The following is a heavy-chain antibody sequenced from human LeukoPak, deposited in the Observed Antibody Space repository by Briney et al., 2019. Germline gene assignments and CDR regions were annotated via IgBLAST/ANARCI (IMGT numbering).Heavy chain of an antibody. CDR1: GYTFTSYG. V-gene: IGHV1-18*01. CDR3: ARDWGSIKVIADY. Sequence: ASVKVSCMATGYTFTSYGISWVRQAPGQGREWMGWISANSDNTNYAQKLQGRVTMTTDTSTSTAYMELRSLRSDDTALYFCARDWGSIKVIADYWGQGTLVTVSS. D-gene: IGHD7-27*01. J-gene: IGHJ4*02. CDR2: ISANSDNT.